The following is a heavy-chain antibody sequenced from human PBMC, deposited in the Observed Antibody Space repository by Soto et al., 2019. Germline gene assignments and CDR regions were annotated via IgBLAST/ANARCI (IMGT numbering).Heavy chain of an antibody. CDR3: ARGGTESYYYYYMDV. Sequence: ASVKVSCKASGYTFTSYDINWVRQATGQGLEWMGWMNPNSGNTGYAQKFQGRVTMTRNTSISTAYMELSSLRSEDTAVYYCARGGTESYYYYYMDVWGKGTTVTVSS. J-gene: IGHJ6*03. CDR2: MNPNSGNT. D-gene: IGHD3-10*01. V-gene: IGHV1-8*01. CDR1: GYTFTSYD.